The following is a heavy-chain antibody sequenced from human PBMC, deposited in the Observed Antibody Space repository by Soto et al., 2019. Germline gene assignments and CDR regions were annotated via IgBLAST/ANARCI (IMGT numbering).Heavy chain of an antibody. Sequence: ASVKVSCKASGYTFTGYYMHWLRQAPGQGLEWMGWINPNSGGTNYAQKFQGRVTMTRDTSISTAYMELSRLRSDDTAVYYCARAPELTGYCSGGSCSPGYWFDPWGQGTLVTVSS. CDR1: GYTFTGYY. D-gene: IGHD2-15*01. CDR3: ARAPELTGYCSGGSCSPGYWFDP. J-gene: IGHJ5*02. CDR2: INPNSGGT. V-gene: IGHV1-2*02.